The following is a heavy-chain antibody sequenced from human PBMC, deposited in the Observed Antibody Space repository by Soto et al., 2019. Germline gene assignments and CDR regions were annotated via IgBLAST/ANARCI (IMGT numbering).Heavy chain of an antibody. D-gene: IGHD2-2*01. CDR2: IYYSGST. J-gene: IGHJ5*02. Sequence: PSEPLSLTCTVSGGSISSYYWSWIRQPPGKGLEWIGYIYYSGSTNYNPSLKRRVTISVDTSKNQFSLKLSSVTAADTAVYYCARDLVPASLLGWLDPWGQATLVTVSS. V-gene: IGHV4-59*01. CDR1: GGSISSYY. CDR3: ARDLVPASLLGWLDP.